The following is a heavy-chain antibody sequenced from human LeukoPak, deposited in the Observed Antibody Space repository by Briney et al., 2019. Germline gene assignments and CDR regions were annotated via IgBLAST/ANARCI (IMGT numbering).Heavy chain of an antibody. Sequence: PSETLSLTCIVSGYSISSDYYWGWLRQPPGEGLEWIGSSYHVGITYYNPSLKSRVTISVDTSKNQFSLKLSPVTAGGRAVYYFAREMRSTSPYLPHYLDYWGQGTLVTVSS. CDR2: SYHVGIT. J-gene: IGHJ4*02. CDR3: AREMRSTSPYLPHYLDY. D-gene: IGHD2-2*01. V-gene: IGHV4-38-2*02. CDR1: GYSISSDYY.